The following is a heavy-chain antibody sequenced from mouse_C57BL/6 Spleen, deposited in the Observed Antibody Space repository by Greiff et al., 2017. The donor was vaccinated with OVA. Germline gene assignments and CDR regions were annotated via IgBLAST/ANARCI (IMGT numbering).Heavy chain of an antibody. CDR1: GFTFSSYA. D-gene: IGHD2-10*02. V-gene: IGHV5-4*01. J-gene: IGHJ4*01. Sequence: EVKLVESGGGLVKPGGSLKLSCAASGFTFSSYAMSWVRQTPDKRLEWVATISDGGSYTYYPDNVKGRFTISRDNAKNNLYLQMSHLKSEDTAMYYCARDPYGNYDYYATDYWGQGTSVTVSS. CDR2: ISDGGSYT. CDR3: ARDPYGNYDYYATDY.